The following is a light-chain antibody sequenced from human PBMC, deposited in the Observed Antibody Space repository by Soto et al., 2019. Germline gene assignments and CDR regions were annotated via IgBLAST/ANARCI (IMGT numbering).Light chain of an antibody. V-gene: IGKV1-5*03. CDR1: KTVRSW. J-gene: IGKJ1*01. CDR2: KTS. CDR3: QHYNSYSET. Sequence: DIQMTQSPSTLSVFVGVRATITCRASKTVRSWLAWYQQIAEKAPTLLIYKTSTLKSGVTSRFSGSGSGTEFTLPIRSLQPDDFAPYSCQHYNSYSETFGQGTKVDIK.